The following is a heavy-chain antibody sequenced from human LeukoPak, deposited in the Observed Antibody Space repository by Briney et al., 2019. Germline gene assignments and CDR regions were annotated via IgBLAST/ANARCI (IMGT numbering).Heavy chain of an antibody. CDR3: ARVSSSWYQNSGGHAFDI. J-gene: IGHJ3*02. CDR2: INHSGST. CDR1: GGSFSGYY. Sequence: TSETLSLTCAVYGGSFSGYYWSWIRQPPGKGLEWIGEINHSGSTNYNPYLKSRVTISVDTSKNQFSLKLSSVTAADTAVYYCARVSSSWYQNSGGHAFDIWGQGTMVTVSS. V-gene: IGHV4-34*01. D-gene: IGHD6-13*01.